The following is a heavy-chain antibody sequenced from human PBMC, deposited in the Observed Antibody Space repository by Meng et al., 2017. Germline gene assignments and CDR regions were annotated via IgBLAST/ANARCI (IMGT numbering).Heavy chain of an antibody. V-gene: IGHV3-74*01. Sequence: GESLKISCAASGFTFSSYWMHWVRQAPGKGLVWVSRINSDGSSTSYADSVKGRFTISRDNAKNTLYLQMNSLRAEDTAVYYCAREIVVVPAASYYYGMDVWGQGTTVTVSS. D-gene: IGHD2-2*01. CDR1: GFTFSSYW. CDR3: AREIVVVPAASYYYGMDV. J-gene: IGHJ6*02. CDR2: INSDGSST.